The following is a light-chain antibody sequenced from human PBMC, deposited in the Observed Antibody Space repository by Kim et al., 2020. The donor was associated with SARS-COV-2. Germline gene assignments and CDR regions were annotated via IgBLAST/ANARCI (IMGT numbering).Light chain of an antibody. CDR2: GKN. J-gene: IGLJ3*02. V-gene: IGLV3-19*01. CDR3: NSRDSSGNHLV. CDR1: SLRSYY. Sequence: LGQTVRCTCQGDSLRSYYASWYQQKPGQAPVLVIYGKNNLPSGIPDRFSGSSSGNTASLTITGAQPEDEADYYCNSRDSSGNHLVFGGGTQLTVL.